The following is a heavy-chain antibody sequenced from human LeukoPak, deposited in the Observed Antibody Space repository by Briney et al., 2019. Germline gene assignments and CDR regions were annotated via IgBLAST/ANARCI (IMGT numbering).Heavy chain of an antibody. CDR3: ARDSSIMITFGGVIVENWFDP. V-gene: IGHV1-3*01. CDR1: GYTFTSYA. CDR2: INAGNGNT. J-gene: IGHJ5*02. Sequence: GASVKVSCKASGYTFTSYAMHWVRQAPGQRLEWMGWINAGNGNTKYSQKFQGRVTITRHTSASTAYMELSSLRSEDTAVYYCARDSSIMITFGGVIVENWFDPWGQGTLVTVSS. D-gene: IGHD3-16*02.